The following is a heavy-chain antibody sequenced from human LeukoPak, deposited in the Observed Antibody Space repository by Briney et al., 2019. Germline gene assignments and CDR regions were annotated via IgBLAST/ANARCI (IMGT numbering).Heavy chain of an antibody. V-gene: IGHV4-30-4*01. CDR2: IYYSGST. CDR3: ARADTIFGVVKNRWFDP. CDR1: GGSISSGDYD. J-gene: IGHJ5*02. D-gene: IGHD3-3*01. Sequence: SETLSLTCTVSGGSISSGDYDWSWIRQPPGKGLEWIGYIYYSGSTYYNPSLKSRVTISVDTSKNQFSLKLSSVTAADTAVYYCARADTIFGVVKNRWFDPWGQGTLVTVSS.